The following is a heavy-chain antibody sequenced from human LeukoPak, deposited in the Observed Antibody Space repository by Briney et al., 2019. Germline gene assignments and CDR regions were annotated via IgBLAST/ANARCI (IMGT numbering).Heavy chain of an antibody. CDR3: ARDLAAADL. J-gene: IGHJ4*02. V-gene: IGHV4-4*02. Sequence: KPGGSLRLSCAASGFTFRSYVMSWVRQPPGKGLEWIGEIYHSGSTNYNPSLKSRVTISVDKSKNQFSLKLSSVTAADTAVYYCARDLAAADLWGQGTLVTVSS. CDR1: GFTFRSYVM. D-gene: IGHD6-13*01. CDR2: IYHSGST.